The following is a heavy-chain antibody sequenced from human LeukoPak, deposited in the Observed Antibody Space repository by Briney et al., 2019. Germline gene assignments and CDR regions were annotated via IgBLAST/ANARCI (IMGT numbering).Heavy chain of an antibody. V-gene: IGHV4-34*01. CDR1: GGSFSGYY. J-gene: IGHJ4*02. D-gene: IGHD3-10*01. Sequence: SETLSLTCAVYGGSFSGYYWSWIRQPPGKGLEWIGEINHSGSTNYNPSLKSRVTISVDTSKNQFSLKLSSVTAADTAVYYCARAALTYYGSGSYLDYWGQGTLVTVSS. CDR2: INHSGST. CDR3: ARAALTYYGSGSYLDY.